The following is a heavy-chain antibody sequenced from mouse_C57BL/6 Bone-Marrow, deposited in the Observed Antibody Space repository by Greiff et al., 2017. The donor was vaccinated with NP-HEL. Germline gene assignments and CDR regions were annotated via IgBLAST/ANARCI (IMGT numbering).Heavy chain of an antibody. Sequence: EVMLVESGGGLVQPGGSLSLSCAASGFTFTDYYMSWVRQPPGKALEWLGFIRNKANGYTTEYSASVKGRFTISRDNSQSILYLQMNALRAEDSATYYCARYTTVVPLYFDVWGTETTVTVSS. D-gene: IGHD1-1*01. CDR1: GFTFTDYY. J-gene: IGHJ1*03. CDR3: ARYTTVVPLYFDV. CDR2: IRNKANGYTT. V-gene: IGHV7-3*01.